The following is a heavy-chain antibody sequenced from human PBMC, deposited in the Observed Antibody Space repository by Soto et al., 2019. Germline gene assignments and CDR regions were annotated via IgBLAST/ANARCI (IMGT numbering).Heavy chain of an antibody. D-gene: IGHD6-13*01. V-gene: IGHV3-74*01. CDR3: VREPWGFSGTWYDY. J-gene: IGHJ4*02. CDR2: INHDGSKT. Sequence: GGSLRLSCAASKFSFNNYWMHWVRQVPGKGPAWVSRINHDGSKTEYADSVKGRFTISRDNTNNTLYLQMDSLRVEDTVMYYCVREPWGFSGTWYDYWGQGTLVTVSS. CDR1: KFSFNNYW.